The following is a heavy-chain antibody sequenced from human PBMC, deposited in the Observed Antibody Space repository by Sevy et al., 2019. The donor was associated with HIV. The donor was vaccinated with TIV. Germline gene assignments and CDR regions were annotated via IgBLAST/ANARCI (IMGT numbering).Heavy chain of an antibody. CDR2: INPNSGGT. V-gene: IGHV1-2*06. J-gene: IGHJ4*02. Sequence: ASVKVSCKASGYTFTGYYMHWVRQAPGQGLEWMGRINPNSGGTNYAQKFQGRVTMTRDTSISTAYMELGRLRSDDTAVYYCARDVPLEYSSSDDYWGQGTLVTVSS. D-gene: IGHD6-6*01. CDR3: ARDVPLEYSSSDDY. CDR1: GYTFTGYY.